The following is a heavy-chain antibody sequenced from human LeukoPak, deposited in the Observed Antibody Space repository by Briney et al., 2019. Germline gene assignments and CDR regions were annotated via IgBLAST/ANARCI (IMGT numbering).Heavy chain of an antibody. J-gene: IGHJ4*02. V-gene: IGHV3-7*03. CDR1: GFPFNTFT. D-gene: IGHD3-10*01. CDR3: GRYGQVPID. Sequence: GGSLRLSCAASGFPFNTFTMNWVRQAPGKGLEWVANIKQDGSEKNYVDSVKGRFTISRDNAKNSLYLQMNSLRVEDTAVYYCGRYGQVPIDWGQGTLVTVSS. CDR2: IKQDGSEK.